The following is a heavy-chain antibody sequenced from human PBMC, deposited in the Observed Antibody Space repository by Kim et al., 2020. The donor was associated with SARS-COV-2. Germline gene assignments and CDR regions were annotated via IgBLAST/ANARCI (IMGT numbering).Heavy chain of an antibody. V-gene: IGHV1-2*02. J-gene: IGHJ5*02. CDR2: INPNSGGT. Sequence: ASVKVSCKASGYTFTGYYMHWVRQAPGQGLEWMGWINPNSGGTNYAQKFQGRVTMTRDTSISTAYMELSRLRSDDTAVYYCARDTAMANNWFDPWGQGTLVTVSS. D-gene: IGHD5-18*01. CDR1: GYTFTGYY. CDR3: ARDTAMANNWFDP.